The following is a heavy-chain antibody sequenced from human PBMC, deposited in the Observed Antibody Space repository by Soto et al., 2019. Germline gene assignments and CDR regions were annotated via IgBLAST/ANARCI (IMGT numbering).Heavy chain of an antibody. D-gene: IGHD6-13*01. J-gene: IGHJ4*02. Sequence: SETLSLTCAVSGGSISSSNWWSWVRQPPGKGLEWIGEIYHSGSTNYNPSLKSRVTISVDKSKNQFSLKLSSVTAADTAVYYCASFPRLTAAGPIAYWGQGTLVTVSS. CDR1: GGSISSSNW. CDR2: IYHSGST. CDR3: ASFPRLTAAGPIAY. V-gene: IGHV4-4*02.